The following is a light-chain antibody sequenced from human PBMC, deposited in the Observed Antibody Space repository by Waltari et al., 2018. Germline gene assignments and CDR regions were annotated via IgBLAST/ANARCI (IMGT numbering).Light chain of an antibody. CDR3: MQGTHWPRP. CDR1: QSLVSSDGNTY. V-gene: IGKV2-30*01. Sequence: VVMTQSPLSLPVTLGQPASISCRSSQSLVSSDGNTYLNWFQQRPGQSPRRLMYKVSNRDSGVPDRFSGGGSGTDFTLKISRVEAEDVGVYYCMQGTHWPRPLGGGTKVEIK. CDR2: KVS. J-gene: IGKJ4*01.